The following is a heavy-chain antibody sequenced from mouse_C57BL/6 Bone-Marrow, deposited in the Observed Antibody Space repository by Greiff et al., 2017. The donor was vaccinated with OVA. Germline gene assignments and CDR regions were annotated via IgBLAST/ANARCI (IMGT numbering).Heavy chain of an antibody. D-gene: IGHD1-1*01. CDR2: ILPGSGST. CDR1: GYTFTGYW. J-gene: IGHJ3*01. Sequence: VMLVESGAELMKPGASVKLSCKATGYTFTGYWIEWVKQRPGHGLEWIGEILPGSGSTYYNEKFKGKATFTADTSSNTAYMQLSSLTTEDSAIYYCASYYGSSYRFAYWGQGTLVTVSA. V-gene: IGHV1-9*01. CDR3: ASYYGSSYRFAY.